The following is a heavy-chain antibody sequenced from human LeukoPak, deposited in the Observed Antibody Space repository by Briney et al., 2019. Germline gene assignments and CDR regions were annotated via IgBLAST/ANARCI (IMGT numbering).Heavy chain of an antibody. CDR3: AKSRQRNSKWLPSYYYSSMDV. Sequence: GGSVSLPYGASGFTFSSYGMQGVRQARGRGLEGVAFIRYVGCNKYYADCVNSRFPTSRDHSKNTLYLHMNNLRAEHTAVYSSAKSRQRNSKWLPSYYYSSMDVWGQGTTVTVSS. J-gene: IGHJ6*03. CDR1: GFTFSSYG. D-gene: IGHD3-22*01. V-gene: IGHV3-30*02. CDR2: IRYVGCNK.